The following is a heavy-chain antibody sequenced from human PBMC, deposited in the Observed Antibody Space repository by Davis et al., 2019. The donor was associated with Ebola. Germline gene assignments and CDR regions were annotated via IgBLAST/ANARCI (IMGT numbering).Heavy chain of an antibody. CDR2: FYRSGST. CDR3: ARSGYNYGLDFYYGMDV. CDR1: GGSISSSSYY. J-gene: IGHJ6*02. Sequence: MPSETLSLTCTVSGGSISSSSYYWAWIRQPPGKGLEWIGNFYRSGSTYYSPSLKSRVTISVDTSANQFSLKLSSVTAADTAVYYCARSGYNYGLDFYYGMDVWGQGTTVTVSS. V-gene: IGHV4-39*07. D-gene: IGHD5-18*01.